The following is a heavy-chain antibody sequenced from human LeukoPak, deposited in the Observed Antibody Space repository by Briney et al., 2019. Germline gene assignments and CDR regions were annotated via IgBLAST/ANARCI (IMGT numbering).Heavy chain of an antibody. CDR3: AELGITMIGGV. CDR2: ISSSGSTI. CDR1: GFTVSSSY. V-gene: IGHV3-11*04. Sequence: GGSLTLSCAASGFTVSSSYMSWVRQAPGKGLEWVSYISSSGSTIYYADSVKGRFTISRDNAKNSLYLQMNSLRAEDTAVYYCAELGITMIGGVWGKGTTVTISS. J-gene: IGHJ6*04. D-gene: IGHD3-10*02.